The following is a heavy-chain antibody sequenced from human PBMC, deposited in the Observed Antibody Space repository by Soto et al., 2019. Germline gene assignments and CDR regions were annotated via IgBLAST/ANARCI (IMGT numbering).Heavy chain of an antibody. CDR1: GFTFNSYA. J-gene: IGHJ5*02. Sequence: VGSLRLSCSASGFTFNSYAMRWVRQAPGKGLEYVSGISATGGSTYHADSVKGRVTISRDNPKNTLYLQLTSLRIDDTAVYYCVKGGVTGPKRNWFDPWGQGALVTVSS. CDR2: ISATGGST. CDR3: VKGGVTGPKRNWFDP. D-gene: IGHD1-20*01. V-gene: IGHV3-64D*06.